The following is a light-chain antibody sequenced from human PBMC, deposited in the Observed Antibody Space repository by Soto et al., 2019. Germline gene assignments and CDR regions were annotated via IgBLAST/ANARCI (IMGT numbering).Light chain of an antibody. Sequence: DIQLTQSPSFLSASVGDRVTITCRASQGISSYLAWYQQKPGKAPKLLIYAPSTLQSGVPSSFSGSGSGTDFTLTISSLQPEDVATYYCQKYNSAPWTFGQGTKVDIK. V-gene: IGKV1-9*01. J-gene: IGKJ1*01. CDR2: APS. CDR3: QKYNSAPWT. CDR1: QGISSY.